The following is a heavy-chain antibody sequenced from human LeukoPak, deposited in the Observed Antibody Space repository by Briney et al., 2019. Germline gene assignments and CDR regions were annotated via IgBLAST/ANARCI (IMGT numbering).Heavy chain of an antibody. CDR2: IDPSDSYT. CDR1: GYSVTSYW. D-gene: IGHD2-15*01. J-gene: IGHJ3*02. Sequence: GESLKISCKGSGYSVTSYWISWVRQMPGKGLEWMGRIDPSDSYTNYSPSFQGHVTISADKSISTAYLQWSSLKASDTAMYYCARHNNCSGGSCGAFDIWGQGTMVTVSS. CDR3: ARHNNCSGGSCGAFDI. V-gene: IGHV5-10-1*01.